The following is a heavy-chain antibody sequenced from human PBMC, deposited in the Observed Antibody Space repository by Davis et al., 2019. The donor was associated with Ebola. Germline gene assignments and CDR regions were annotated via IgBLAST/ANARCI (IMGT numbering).Heavy chain of an antibody. CDR2: IGTSNII. CDR3: ARDLSRRFDY. D-gene: IGHD3-16*02. Sequence: GSLRLSCAASGFIFSDYGMNWVRQAPGKGLEWVSYIGTSNIIYYADSVKGRFTISRDNAKNSLYLQMNSLRDEDTAVYYCARDLSRRFDYWGQGTLVTVSS. V-gene: IGHV3-48*02. CDR1: GFIFSDYG. J-gene: IGHJ4*02.